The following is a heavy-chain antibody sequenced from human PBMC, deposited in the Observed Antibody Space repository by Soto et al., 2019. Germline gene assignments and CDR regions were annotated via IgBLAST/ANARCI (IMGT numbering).Heavy chain of an antibody. D-gene: IGHD6-19*01. CDR3: AKARDQQWVRLPFDY. V-gene: IGHV3-23*01. J-gene: IGHJ4*02. Sequence: EVQLLESGGGLVQPGGSLRLSCVGSGFFFSSYTMTWVRQAPGKGLEWVSSFSATSENTYYADSVRGRFTISRHNSKNTLFLQMNSLTAEDTAMYYCAKARDQQWVRLPFDYWGQGILVIVSS. CDR1: GFFFSSYT. CDR2: FSATSENT.